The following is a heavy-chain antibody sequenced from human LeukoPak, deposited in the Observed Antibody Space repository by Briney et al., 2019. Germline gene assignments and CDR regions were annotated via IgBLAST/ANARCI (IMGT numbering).Heavy chain of an antibody. CDR3: ASGQDYYYYYMDV. Sequence: SQTLSLTCTVSGGSISSGGYYSSWIRQHPGKGLVWIGYTYYSGSTYYNPSLKSRVTISVDTSKNQFSLKLSSVTAADTAVYYCASGQDYYYYYMDVWGKGTTVTVSS. V-gene: IGHV4-31*03. CDR2: TYYSGST. J-gene: IGHJ6*03. CDR1: GGSISSGGYY.